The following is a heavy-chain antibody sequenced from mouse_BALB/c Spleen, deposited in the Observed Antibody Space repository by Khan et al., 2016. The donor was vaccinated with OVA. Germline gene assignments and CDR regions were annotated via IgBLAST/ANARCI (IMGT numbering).Heavy chain of an antibody. V-gene: IGHV5-6*01. D-gene: IGHD1-1*02. Sequence: VQLKESGGDLVKTGGSLKLSCAASGFTFSTYGMSWVRQTPDKRLEWVATISSGGHYTYYIDSVKGRFTISRDNAKNILYLQMTSLRSEDTAMYYCARLPYYYNSEGFAYWGQGTLVTVSA. CDR3: ARLPYYYNSEGFAY. J-gene: IGHJ3*01. CDR1: GFTFSTYG. CDR2: ISSGGHYT.